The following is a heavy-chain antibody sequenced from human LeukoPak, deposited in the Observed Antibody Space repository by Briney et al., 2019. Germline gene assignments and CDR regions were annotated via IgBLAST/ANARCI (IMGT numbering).Heavy chain of an antibody. CDR1: GYTFTSYY. CDR2: INPSGGST. D-gene: IGHD3-10*01. CDR3: ARGNPGVIDY. Sequence: ASVKVSFTASGYTFTSYYMHWVRQAPGQALEWMGMINPSGGSTGYAQKFQGRVTMTRDTSTSTVYMELSSLSSEDTAVYYCARGNPGVIDYWGQGTLVTVSS. V-gene: IGHV1-46*01. J-gene: IGHJ4*02.